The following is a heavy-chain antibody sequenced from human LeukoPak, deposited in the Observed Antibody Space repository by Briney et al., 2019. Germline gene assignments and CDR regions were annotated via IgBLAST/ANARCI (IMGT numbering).Heavy chain of an antibody. V-gene: IGHV4-34*01. CDR3: AGGIFGVVINYYYYYMDV. CDR2: INHSGST. J-gene: IGHJ6*03. CDR1: GGSFSGYY. D-gene: IGHD3-3*01. Sequence: PSETLSLTCAVYGGSFSGYYWSWIRQPPGKGLEWIGEINHSGSTNYNPSLKSRVTISVDTSKSQFPLKLSSVTAADTAVYYCAGGIFGVVINYYYYYMDVWGKGTTVTVSS.